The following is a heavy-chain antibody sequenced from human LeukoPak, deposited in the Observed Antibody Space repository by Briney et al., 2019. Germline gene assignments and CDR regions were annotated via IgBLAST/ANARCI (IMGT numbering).Heavy chain of an antibody. CDR1: GGSISSSSYY. J-gene: IGHJ4*02. CDR3: ARVGIVGGLTFDY. Sequence: SETLSLTCTVSGGSISSSSYYWGWIRQPPGKGLEWIGSIYHSGSTYYNPSLKSRVTISVDTSKKQFSLKLSSVTAADTAVYYCARVGIVGGLTFDYWGQGTLVTVSS. D-gene: IGHD1-26*01. CDR2: IYHSGST. V-gene: IGHV4-39*07.